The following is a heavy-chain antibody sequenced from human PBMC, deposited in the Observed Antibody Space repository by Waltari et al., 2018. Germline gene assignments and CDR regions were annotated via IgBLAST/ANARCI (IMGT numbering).Heavy chain of an antibody. J-gene: IGHJ4*02. CDR2: IRHDEGT. CDR3: ARGTATGTTDLAH. CDR1: GHSVSSGYY. V-gene: IGHV4-38-2*01. D-gene: IGHD1-1*01. Sequence: QVQLQESGPGLVKPSETLSLTCAVPGHSVSSGYYWGWIRQPPGKGLEWIGSIRHDEGTYYKPSLRSRVTISVDTSKNQFSLNLRSVTAADTAVYYCARGTATGTTDLAHWGQGALVTVSS.